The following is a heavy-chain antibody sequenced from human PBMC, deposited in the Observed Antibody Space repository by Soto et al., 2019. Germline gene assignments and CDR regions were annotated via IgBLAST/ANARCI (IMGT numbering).Heavy chain of an antibody. J-gene: IGHJ3*02. V-gene: IGHV3-30-3*01. CDR2: ISYDGSNK. CDR3: ASPDAFDI. CDR1: GFTFSSYA. Sequence: QVQLVESGGGVVQPGRSLRLSCAASGFTFSSYAMHWVRQAPGKGLEWVAVISYDGSNKYYAYSVKGRFTISRDNSKNTLYLQMNSLRAEDTAVYYCASPDAFDIWGQGTMVTVSS.